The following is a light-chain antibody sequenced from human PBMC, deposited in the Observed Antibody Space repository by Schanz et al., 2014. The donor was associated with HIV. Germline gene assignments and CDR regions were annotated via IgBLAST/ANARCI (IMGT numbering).Light chain of an antibody. CDR1: NIGSKS. Sequence: SYELTQPPLVSVAPGKTARITCGGNNIGSKSVHWYQQKPGQAPVLVIYYDSDRPSGIPERFSGSNSGNTATLTISRVEAGDEADYYCQVWDGSTGVVFGGGTKVTVL. V-gene: IGLV3-21*04. CDR3: QVWDGSTGVV. J-gene: IGLJ2*01. CDR2: YDS.